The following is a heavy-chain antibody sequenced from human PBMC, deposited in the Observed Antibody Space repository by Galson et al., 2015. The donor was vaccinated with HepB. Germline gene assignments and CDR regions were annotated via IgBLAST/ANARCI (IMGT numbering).Heavy chain of an antibody. Sequence: SVKVSCKASGYTFTSYGISWVRQAPGQGLEWMGWISAYNGNTNYAQKLQGRVTMTTDTSTSTAYMEPRSLRSDDTAVYYCARDRDYDRDAFDIWGQGTMVTVSS. J-gene: IGHJ3*02. CDR2: ISAYNGNT. D-gene: IGHD3-22*01. CDR3: ARDRDYDRDAFDI. CDR1: GYTFTSYG. V-gene: IGHV1-18*01.